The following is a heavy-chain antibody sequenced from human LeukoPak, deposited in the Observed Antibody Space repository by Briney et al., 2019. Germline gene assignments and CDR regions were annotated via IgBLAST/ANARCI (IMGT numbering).Heavy chain of an antibody. CDR3: ARDGRGQGVNYDC. Sequence: GASVKVSCRASGYTFTDHYIHWVRQAPGQGLEWVGWINPKSGATNYAQKFQGRVTMTRDTSINTAYMEMPRLRSDDAAVYYCARDGRGQGVNYDCWGQGTLVTVSS. J-gene: IGHJ4*02. CDR2: INPKSGAT. V-gene: IGHV1-2*02. CDR1: GYTFTDHY. D-gene: IGHD3-10*01.